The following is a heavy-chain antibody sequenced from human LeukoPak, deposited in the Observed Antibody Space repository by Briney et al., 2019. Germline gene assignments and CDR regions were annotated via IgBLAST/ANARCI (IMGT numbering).Heavy chain of an antibody. CDR2: INHSGST. J-gene: IGHJ4*02. D-gene: IGHD3-10*01. CDR3: ARSIPYYYGSGSYYIDY. CDR1: GGSFSGYY. Sequence: SETLSLTCAVYGGSFSGYYWSWIRQPPGKGLEWIGEINHSGSTNYNPSLKSRVTTSVDTSKNQFSLKLSSVTAADTAVYYCARSIPYYYGSGSYYIDYWGQGTLVTVSS. V-gene: IGHV4-34*01.